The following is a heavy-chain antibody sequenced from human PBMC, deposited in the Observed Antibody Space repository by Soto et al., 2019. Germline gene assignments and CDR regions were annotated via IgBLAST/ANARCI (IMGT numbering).Heavy chain of an antibody. Sequence: GGSLRLSCAASGFTFSDYYMSWIRQAPGKGLEWVSAISGSGGSTYYADSVKGRFTISRDNSKNTLYLQMNSLRAEDTAVYYCARSGHSGSYSYFDYWGQGTLVTVSS. CDR1: GFTFSDYY. D-gene: IGHD1-26*01. J-gene: IGHJ4*02. CDR2: ISGSGGST. CDR3: ARSGHSGSYSYFDY. V-gene: IGHV3-23*01.